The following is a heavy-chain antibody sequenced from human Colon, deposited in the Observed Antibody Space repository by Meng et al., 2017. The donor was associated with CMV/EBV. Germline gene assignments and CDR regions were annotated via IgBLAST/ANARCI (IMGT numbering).Heavy chain of an antibody. J-gene: IGHJ4*02. V-gene: IGHV3-74*01. CDR3: VRDYYGSL. CDR2: IKTDGSDR. CDR1: GFTFSSYW. D-gene: IGHD3-10*01. Sequence: LRLSCAASGFTFSSYWMHWVRQVPGKGLVWVSRIKTDGSDRDYADSVKGRFTISRDNAKNTLYLQMNSLRAEDTAVYYCVRDYYGSLWGQGTLVTVSS.